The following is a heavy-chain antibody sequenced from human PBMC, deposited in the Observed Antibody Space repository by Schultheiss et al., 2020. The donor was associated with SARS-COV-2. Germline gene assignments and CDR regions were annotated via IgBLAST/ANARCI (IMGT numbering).Heavy chain of an antibody. D-gene: IGHD3-3*01. CDR2: IYYSGST. Sequence: SETLSLTCTVSGGSISTNNYYWGWIRQPPGKGLEWIGYIYYSGSTNYNPSLKSRVTISVDTSKNQFSLKLSSVTAADTAVYYCARHGVDGLRFLEWLFHFDYWGQGTLVTVSS. J-gene: IGHJ4*02. V-gene: IGHV4-61*05. CDR3: ARHGVDGLRFLEWLFHFDY. CDR1: GGSISTNNYY.